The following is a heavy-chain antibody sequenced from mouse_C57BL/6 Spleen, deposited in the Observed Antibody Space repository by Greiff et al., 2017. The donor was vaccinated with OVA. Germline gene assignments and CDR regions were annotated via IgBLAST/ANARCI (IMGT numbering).Heavy chain of an antibody. Sequence: VMLVESGPELVKPGASVKISCKASGYAFSSSWMNWVKQRPGQGLEWIGRIYPGDGDTNYNGKFKGKATLTADKSSSTAYMQLSSLTSEDSAVYFCARGYYYVSSLHFDVWGTGTTVTVSS. CDR2: IYPGDGDT. J-gene: IGHJ1*03. CDR3: ARGYYYVSSLHFDV. D-gene: IGHD1-1*01. V-gene: IGHV1-82*01. CDR1: GYAFSSSW.